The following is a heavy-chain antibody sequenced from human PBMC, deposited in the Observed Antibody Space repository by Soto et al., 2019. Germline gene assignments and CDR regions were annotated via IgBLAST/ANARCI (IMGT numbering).Heavy chain of an antibody. V-gene: IGHV3-74*01. Sequence: GGSLRLSCAASGFTFSSYWMHWVRQAPGKGLVWVSRINSDGSSTSYADSVKGRFTISRDNAKNTLYLQMNSLRAEDTAVYYCAIPYNSGGSVDYWGQGTLVTVSS. CDR2: INSDGSST. D-gene: IGHD2-15*01. CDR1: GFTFSSYW. J-gene: IGHJ4*02. CDR3: AIPYNSGGSVDY.